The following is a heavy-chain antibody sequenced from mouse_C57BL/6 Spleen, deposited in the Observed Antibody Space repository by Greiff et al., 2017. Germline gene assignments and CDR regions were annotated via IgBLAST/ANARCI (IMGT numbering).Heavy chain of an antibody. D-gene: IGHD1-1*01. Sequence: QVQLKQSGAELARPGASVKLSCKASGYTFTSYGISWVKQRTGQGLEWIGEIYPRSGNTYYNEKFKGKATLTADKSSSTAYMELRSLTSEDSAVYFCARGGTTVVATGPFDYWGQGTTLTVSS. V-gene: IGHV1-81*01. CDR3: ARGGTTVVATGPFDY. CDR1: GYTFTSYG. CDR2: IYPRSGNT. J-gene: IGHJ2*01.